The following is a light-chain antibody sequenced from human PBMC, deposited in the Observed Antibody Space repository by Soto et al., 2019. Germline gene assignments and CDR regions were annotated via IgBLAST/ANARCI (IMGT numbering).Light chain of an antibody. Sequence: DIVMTQSPLSLPVTPGEPASISCRSSQSLLDSNGNSRFDWYLQKPGQSPQLLIYLGSNRASGVPDRFSGSGSGTDFTLKISRVEAEDVGVYYCMQALQTPITFGQGTRLEIK. CDR2: LGS. CDR1: QSLLDSNGNSR. J-gene: IGKJ5*01. CDR3: MQALQTPIT. V-gene: IGKV2-28*01.